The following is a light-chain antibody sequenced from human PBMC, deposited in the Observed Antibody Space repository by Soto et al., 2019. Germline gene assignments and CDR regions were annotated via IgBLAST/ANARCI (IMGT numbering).Light chain of an antibody. Sequence: DIVMTQSPATLSVAPGERVTFSCRASQGVSRKLAWYQHKPGQAPRLLISGASTGATGIPARFSGSGSGTEFTLTITRLEPEDFAVYYCQQYVTSSPRTFGQGTKVEIK. CDR3: QQYVTSSPRT. V-gene: IGKV3-15*01. J-gene: IGKJ1*01. CDR2: GAS. CDR1: QGVSRK.